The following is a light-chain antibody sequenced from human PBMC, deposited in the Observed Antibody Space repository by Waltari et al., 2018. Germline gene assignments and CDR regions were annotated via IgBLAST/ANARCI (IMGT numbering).Light chain of an antibody. CDR3: HQYDQTPWT. CDR2: GTS. Sequence: ETVLTQSPLTLSLSPGETATLPCRASRRVGASFLAWYHQRPGQSPRLLIYGTSTRATGIPDRFSGDGSGTDFTLIIRRLEPEDLGVYFCHQYDQTPWTFGQGTTVE. V-gene: IGKV3-20*01. J-gene: IGKJ1*01. CDR1: RRVGASF.